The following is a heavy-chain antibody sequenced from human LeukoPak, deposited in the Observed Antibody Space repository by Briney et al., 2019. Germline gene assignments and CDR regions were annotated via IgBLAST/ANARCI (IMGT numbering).Heavy chain of an antibody. CDR3: ARVANGDYYFDY. Sequence: SETLSLTCTVSGGSISSYYWSWIRQPAGKGLEWIGRFHTSGSTNYNPSLKSRVTMSGDTSKNQLSLKLSSVTAADTAVYYCARVANGDYYFDYWGQGTLVTVSS. J-gene: IGHJ4*02. CDR1: GGSISSYY. V-gene: IGHV4-4*07. CDR2: FHTSGST.